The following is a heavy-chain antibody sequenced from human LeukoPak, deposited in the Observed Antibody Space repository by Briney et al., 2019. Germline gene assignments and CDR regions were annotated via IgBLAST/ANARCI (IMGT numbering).Heavy chain of an antibody. CDR2: INPNSGGT. V-gene: IGHV1-2*02. J-gene: IGHJ2*01. Sequence: ASAKVSCKASGYTFTGYYMHWVRQAPGQGLEWMGWINPNSGGTNYAQKFQGRVTMTRDTSISTAYMELSRLRSDDTAVYYCASFTPYSLVPPTSDWYFDLWGRGTLVTVSS. CDR1: GYTFTGYY. D-gene: IGHD6-13*01. CDR3: ASFTPYSLVPPTSDWYFDL.